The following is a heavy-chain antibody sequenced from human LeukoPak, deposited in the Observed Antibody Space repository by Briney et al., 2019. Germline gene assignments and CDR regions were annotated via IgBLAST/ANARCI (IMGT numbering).Heavy chain of an antibody. V-gene: IGHV3-23*01. CDR1: GFTFSSYA. J-gene: IGHJ6*03. Sequence: GGSLRLSCAASGFTFSSYAMSWVRQAPGKGLEWVSAISGSGGSTYYADSVKGRFTISRDNSKNTLYLQMNSLRAEDTAVYYCARQYYYGSGSYPYSFRYYYMDVWGKGTTVTISS. CDR2: ISGSGGST. CDR3: ARQYYYGSGSYPYSFRYYYMDV. D-gene: IGHD3-10*01.